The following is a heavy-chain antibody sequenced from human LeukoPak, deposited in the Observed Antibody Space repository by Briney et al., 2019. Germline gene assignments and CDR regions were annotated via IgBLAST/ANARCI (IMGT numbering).Heavy chain of an antibody. V-gene: IGHV1-69*04. J-gene: IGHJ4*02. D-gene: IGHD6-13*01. CDR3: ARVIAEVSDY. Sequence: GASVKVSCKASGCTFSSYAISWVRQAPGQGLEWMGRIIPILGIANYAQKFQGRVTITADKSTSTAYMELSSLRSEDTAVYYCARVIAEVSDYWGQGTMVTVSS. CDR2: IIPILGIA. CDR1: GCTFSSYA.